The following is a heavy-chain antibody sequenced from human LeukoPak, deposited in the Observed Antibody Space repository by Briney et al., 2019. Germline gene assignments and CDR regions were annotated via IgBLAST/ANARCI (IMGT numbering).Heavy chain of an antibody. CDR3: ARLTTVTTYYYYGMDV. J-gene: IGHJ6*02. V-gene: IGHV1-18*01. CDR2: ISAYNGNT. CDR1: GGTFSSYA. D-gene: IGHD4-17*01. Sequence: GASVEVSCKASGGTFSSYAISWVRQAPGQGLEWMGWISAYNGNTNYAQKLRGRVTMTTDTSTSTAYMELRSLRSDDTAVYYCARLTTVTTYYYYGMDVWGQGTTVTVSS.